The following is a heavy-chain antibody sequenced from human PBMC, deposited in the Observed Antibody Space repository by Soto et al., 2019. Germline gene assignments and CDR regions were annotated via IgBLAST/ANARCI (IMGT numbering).Heavy chain of an antibody. CDR2: IIPIFGTA. J-gene: IGHJ4*02. D-gene: IGHD3-22*01. V-gene: IGHV1-69*06. CDR3: AKGQSSGAFRFFFDY. CDR1: GGTFSSYA. Sequence: SVKVSCKASGGTFSSYAISWVRQAPGQGLEWMGGIIPIFGTANYAQKFQGRVTITADKSTSTAYMELNSLTAEDTAVYYCAKGQSSGAFRFFFDYWGQGTLVTVSS.